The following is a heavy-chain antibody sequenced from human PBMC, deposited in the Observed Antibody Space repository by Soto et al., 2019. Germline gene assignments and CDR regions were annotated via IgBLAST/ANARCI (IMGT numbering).Heavy chain of an antibody. V-gene: IGHV1-46*01. CDR1: GDTFTDYY. Sequence: QVQLVQSGAEVKKPGASVKVSCKASGDTFTDYYIHWVRQAPGQGLEWMGTVNPSGGHTTYAQHFLGRMTRSRDTSTSRRYPDLTSLTAEDTAIDYCARGGHVVVVTGALDYWGQGTLVTVSA. CDR2: VNPSGGHT. J-gene: IGHJ4*02. D-gene: IGHD2-21*02. CDR3: ARGGHVVVVTGALDY.